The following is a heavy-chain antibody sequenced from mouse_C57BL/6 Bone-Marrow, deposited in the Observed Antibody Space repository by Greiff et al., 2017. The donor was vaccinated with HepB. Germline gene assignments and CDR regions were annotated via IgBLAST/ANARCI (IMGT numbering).Heavy chain of an antibody. CDR3: TSYNDYEDY. CDR2: IRNKATGYTT. J-gene: IGHJ2*01. D-gene: IGHD2-4*01. Sequence: EVQLVESGGGLVQPGGSLSLSCAASGFTFTDYYMSWVRQPPGKALEWVGFIRNKATGYTTEYSSSGKGRFTISRDNSQSNLYIQMNATRAEDSATSYCTSYNDYEDYWGQGTTLTVSS. V-gene: IGHV7-3*01. CDR1: GFTFTDYY.